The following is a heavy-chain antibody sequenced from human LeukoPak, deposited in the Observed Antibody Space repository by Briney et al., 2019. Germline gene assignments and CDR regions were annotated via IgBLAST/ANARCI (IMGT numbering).Heavy chain of an antibody. CDR3: VRTSYYSFDY. V-gene: IGHV3-7*01. D-gene: IGHD3-10*01. CDR2: IKQDGSQS. CDR1: GFSFSRYW. Sequence: GGSLRLSCAASGFSFSRYWMSWVRQAPGKGLEWVAHIKQDGSQSPYVDSVKGRFTISRDNAKNSLFLQMSSLRAEDTAVYYCVRTSYYSFDYWGQGTLVTVSS. J-gene: IGHJ4*02.